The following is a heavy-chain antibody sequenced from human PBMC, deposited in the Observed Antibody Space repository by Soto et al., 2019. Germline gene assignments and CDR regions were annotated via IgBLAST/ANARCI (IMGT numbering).Heavy chain of an antibody. J-gene: IGHJ4*02. CDR3: ARSLSTIGGRPDS. CDR1: GYTFTGYY. Sequence: ASVKVSCKASGYTFTGYYMHWVRQAPGQGLEWMGWINPNSGDTKYAQKFQGRVTRTRDTSTRTAYMEVSRLTSDDTAVYYCARSLSTIGGRPDSWGQGTLVTVSS. V-gene: IGHV1-2*02. CDR2: INPNSGDT. D-gene: IGHD6-6*01.